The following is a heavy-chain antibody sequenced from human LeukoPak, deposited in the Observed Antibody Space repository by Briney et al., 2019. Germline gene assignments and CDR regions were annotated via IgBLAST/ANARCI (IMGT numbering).Heavy chain of an antibody. CDR1: GGLTDSGTYY. Sequence: PSETLSLTCTVSGGLTDSGTYYWGWIRQPPGKGLEWIGSHYHNGDTYYNPSLKSRVTISVDTSKSQFSLRLTSVTAADTAVYFRGRAADSWGQGILVNVSS. CDR2: HYHNGDT. V-gene: IGHV4-39*01. D-gene: IGHD2-15*01. J-gene: IGHJ4*02. CDR3: GRAADS.